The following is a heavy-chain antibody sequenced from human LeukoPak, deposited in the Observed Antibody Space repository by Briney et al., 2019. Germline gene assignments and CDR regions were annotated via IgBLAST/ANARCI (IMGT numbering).Heavy chain of an antibody. Sequence: GGSLRLSCAASGFTFSAYAMSWVRQAPGKGLEWVSSISSGGGDTYYADSVKGRFTVSRDNSKNTLSLQMNSLRGEDTAVYYCTKGAGFVVLTPYGMDFWGPGTTVTVSS. CDR2: ISSGGGDT. CDR1: GFTFSAYA. CDR3: TKGAGFVVLTPYGMDF. V-gene: IGHV3-23*01. D-gene: IGHD2-15*01. J-gene: IGHJ6*02.